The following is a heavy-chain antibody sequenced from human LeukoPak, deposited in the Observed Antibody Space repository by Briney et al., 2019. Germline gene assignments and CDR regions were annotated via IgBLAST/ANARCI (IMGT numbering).Heavy chain of an antibody. CDR2: IYPGDSDT. V-gene: IGHV5-51*01. Sequence: GESLQISCKCSGYSFTSYCIGWVRQMPGKGLEWMGIIYPGDSDTRYSPSFQGQVTISADKSNSTAYLQWISLKASDTAMYYCATYDSSSYYPPDGIDIWGQGTMVTVSS. D-gene: IGHD3-22*01. CDR1: GYSFTSYC. CDR3: ATYDSSSYYPPDGIDI. J-gene: IGHJ3*02.